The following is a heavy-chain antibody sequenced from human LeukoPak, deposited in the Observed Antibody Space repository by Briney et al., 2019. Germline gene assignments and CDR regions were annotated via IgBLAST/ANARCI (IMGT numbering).Heavy chain of an antibody. CDR1: GFTFSSYA. J-gene: IGHJ6*02. V-gene: IGHV3-23*01. Sequence: GGSLRLSCAASGFTFSSYAMSWVRQAPGKGPEWVSAISGSGDSTYYADSVKGRFTISRDSLKDTLYLQMNSLRAEDTAVYHCAKAQYYYYNSMEVWGQGTTVTVSS. CDR2: ISGSGDST. CDR3: AKAQYYYYNSMEV.